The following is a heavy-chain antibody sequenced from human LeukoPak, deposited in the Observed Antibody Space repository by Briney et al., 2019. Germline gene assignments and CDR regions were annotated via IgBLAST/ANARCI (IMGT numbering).Heavy chain of an antibody. Sequence: GGSLRLSCTASGFTFSTYSMNWVRQAPGQGLEWVSYISSSSNTIYYADSVKGRFTISRDNAKNSLYLQMNSLRDEDTAVYYCARHILTKQAYSGYDNWGQGTLVTVSS. D-gene: IGHD5-12*01. CDR2: ISSSSNTI. J-gene: IGHJ4*02. CDR3: ARHILTKQAYSGYDN. V-gene: IGHV3-48*02. CDR1: GFTFSTYS.